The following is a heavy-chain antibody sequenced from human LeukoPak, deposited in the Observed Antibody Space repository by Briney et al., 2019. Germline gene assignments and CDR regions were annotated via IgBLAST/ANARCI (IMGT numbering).Heavy chain of an antibody. CDR1: GGSFSGYY. V-gene: IGHV4-34*01. D-gene: IGHD3-22*01. CDR3: ARGRGLITMIVVGFPYFDY. J-gene: IGHJ4*02. Sequence: SETLSLTCAVYGGSFSGYYWSWICQPPGKGLEWIGEINHSGSTNYNPSLKSRVTISVDTSKNQFSLKLSSVTAADTAVYYCARGRGLITMIVVGFPYFDYWGQGTLVTVSS. CDR2: INHSGST.